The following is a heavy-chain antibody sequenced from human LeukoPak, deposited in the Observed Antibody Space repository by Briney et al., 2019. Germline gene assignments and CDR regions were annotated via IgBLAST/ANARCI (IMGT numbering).Heavy chain of an antibody. CDR3: TTVRRAVAGPIDY. Sequence: PGGSLRPSCAASGFTFSNAWMSWVRQAPGKGLEWVGRNKSKTDGGTTDYAAPVKGRFTISRDDSKNTLYLQMNSLKTEDTAVYYCTTVRRAVAGPIDYWGQGTLVTVSS. J-gene: IGHJ4*02. V-gene: IGHV3-15*01. D-gene: IGHD6-19*01. CDR1: GFTFSNAW. CDR2: NKSKTDGGTT.